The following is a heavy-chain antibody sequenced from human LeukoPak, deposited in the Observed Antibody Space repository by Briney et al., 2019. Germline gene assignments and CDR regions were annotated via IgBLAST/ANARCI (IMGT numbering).Heavy chain of an antibody. CDR1: AYTFTKYG. D-gene: IGHD7-27*01. Sequence: ASVKVSCKASAYTFTKYGITWVRQAPGQGLEWMGWINAYGDNTNYAQEFQGRVTMTTDTSTSTAYLELRSLRSDDTAVYYCARQQAEWGWFDPWGQGTLVTVSS. CDR2: INAYGDNT. V-gene: IGHV1-18*01. J-gene: IGHJ5*02. CDR3: ARQQAEWGWFDP.